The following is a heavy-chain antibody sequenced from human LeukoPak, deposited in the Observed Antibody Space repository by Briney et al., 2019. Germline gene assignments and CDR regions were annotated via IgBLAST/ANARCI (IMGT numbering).Heavy chain of an antibody. Sequence: ASVKVSCKASGGTFNSYTITWVRQAPGQGLEWMGRIIPILGIANYAQKFQGRLTITADKSTSTAYMELSSLRSEDTAVYYCAKMEIAADYYTMDVWGQGTTVTVSS. CDR2: IIPILGIA. J-gene: IGHJ6*02. CDR1: GGTFNSYT. D-gene: IGHD6-13*01. CDR3: AKMEIAADYYTMDV. V-gene: IGHV1-69*02.